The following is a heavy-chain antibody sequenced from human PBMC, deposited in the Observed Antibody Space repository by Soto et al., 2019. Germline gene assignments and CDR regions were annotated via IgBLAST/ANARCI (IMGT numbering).Heavy chain of an antibody. CDR2: IYYSGRT. CDR3: ASDGRGEWFDY. D-gene: IGHD3-10*01. V-gene: IGHV4-31*03. J-gene: IGHJ4*02. Sequence: QVQLQESGPGLVKPSQTLSLTCTVSGGSISSGGYYWSWIRQHPGKGMEWIGYIYYSGRTYSNPSLKSRLTISVDTSKNQFFLKLSSVTAADTAADYCASDGRGEWFDYLGQGTLVTVSS. CDR1: GGSISSGGYY.